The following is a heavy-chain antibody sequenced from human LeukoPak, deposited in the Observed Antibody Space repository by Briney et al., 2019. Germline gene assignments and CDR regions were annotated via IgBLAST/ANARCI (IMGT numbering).Heavy chain of an antibody. CDR2: ISGSGGST. CDR3: AKGGDDYGGKRGAFDI. V-gene: IGHV3-23*01. CDR1: GFTFSSYA. J-gene: IGHJ3*02. Sequence: GGSLRLSRAASGFTFSSYAMSWVRQAPGKGLEWVSAISGSGGSTYYADSVKGRFTISRDNSKNTLYLQMNSLRAEDTAVYYCAKGGDDYGGKRGAFDIWGQGTMVTVSS. D-gene: IGHD4-23*01.